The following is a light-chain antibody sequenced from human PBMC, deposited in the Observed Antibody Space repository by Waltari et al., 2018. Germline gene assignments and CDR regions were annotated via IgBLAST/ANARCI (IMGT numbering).Light chain of an antibody. CDR2: AAS. CDR3: QQSYSTSYT. V-gene: IGKV1-39*01. CDR1: QNIHKF. J-gene: IGKJ2*01. Sequence: DIHMTQSPSSLSASVGDRVSIPCRASQNIHKFLNWYQQQPGKAPKLLIYAASNLQGGVPSWFSGSGSGTDFTLTISSLQPADFATYYCQQSYSTSYTFGQGTKVEIK.